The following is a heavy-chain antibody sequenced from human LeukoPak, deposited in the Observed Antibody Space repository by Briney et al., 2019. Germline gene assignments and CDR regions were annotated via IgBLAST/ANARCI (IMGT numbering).Heavy chain of an antibody. D-gene: IGHD2-15*01. CDR1: GFTFSSYA. J-gene: IGHJ5*02. V-gene: IGHV3-23*01. CDR3: AKDPRYCSGGSCYRWFDP. Sequence: GGSLRLSCAASGFTFSSYAMSWVRQAPGKGLEWVSAISGSGGSTYYADSVKGRFTISRDNSKNTLYLQMNSVRAEDTAVYYCAKDPRYCSGGSCYRWFDPWGQGTLVTVSS. CDR2: ISGSGGST.